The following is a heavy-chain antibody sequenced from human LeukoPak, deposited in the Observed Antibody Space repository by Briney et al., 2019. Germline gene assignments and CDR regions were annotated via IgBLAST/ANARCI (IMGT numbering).Heavy chain of an antibody. CDR3: ARGGDIVVVPAASNWFDP. CDR2: INHSGST. Sequence: PSETLSLTCAVYGGSFSGYYWSWIRRPPGKGLEWIGEINHSGSTNYNPSLKSRVTISVDTSKNQFSLKLSSVTAADTAVYYCARGGDIVVVPAASNWFDPWGQGTLVTVSS. V-gene: IGHV4-34*01. J-gene: IGHJ5*02. D-gene: IGHD2-2*01. CDR1: GGSFSGYY.